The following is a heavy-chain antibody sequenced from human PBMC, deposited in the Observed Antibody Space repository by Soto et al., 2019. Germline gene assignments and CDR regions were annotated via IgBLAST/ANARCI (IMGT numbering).Heavy chain of an antibody. D-gene: IGHD3-22*01. Sequence: QVQLVESGGGVVQPGRSLGLSCAASGFTFSSYGMHWVRQAPGKGLEWVAVIWYDGSNKYYADSVKGRFTISRDNAKKPLYLHMNSLIAEDTAVYYCARGAYYDSSGYYQYYYYRMDVWGQGTTGTFSS. CDR1: GFTFSSYG. CDR2: IWYDGSNK. J-gene: IGHJ6*02. CDR3: ARGAYYDSSGYYQYYYYRMDV. V-gene: IGHV3-33*01.